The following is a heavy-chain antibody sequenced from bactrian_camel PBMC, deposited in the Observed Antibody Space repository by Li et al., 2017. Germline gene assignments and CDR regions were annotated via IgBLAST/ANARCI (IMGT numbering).Heavy chain of an antibody. J-gene: IGHJ6*01. D-gene: IGHD2*01. Sequence: VQLVESGGGSVQTGGSLRLTCAASGFRHSTYCLGWYRQTPGKERTKVASIDSDGTTTYADSVKGRFTISQDTAKNTLYLQMNSLKPEDSAVYYCAADPYRGGYCYWDHFGYWGQGTQVTVS. CDR1: GFRHSTYC. V-gene: IGHV3S53*01. CDR3: AADPYRGGYCYWDHFGY. CDR2: IDSDGTT.